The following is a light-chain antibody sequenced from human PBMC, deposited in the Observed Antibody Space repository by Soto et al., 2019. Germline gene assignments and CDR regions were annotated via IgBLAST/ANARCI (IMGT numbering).Light chain of an antibody. CDR3: SSYADSNSYV. CDR2: EVT. CDR1: SRDVGGYNY. Sequence: QPVLTQPPSASGSPGQSVTISCTGTSRDVGGYNYGYWYQQHPGKAPKLMIYEVTKRPSGVPDRFSGSKSGNTASLTVSGLQAEDEADYYCSSYADSNSYVFGTGTKLTVL. V-gene: IGLV2-8*01. J-gene: IGLJ1*01.